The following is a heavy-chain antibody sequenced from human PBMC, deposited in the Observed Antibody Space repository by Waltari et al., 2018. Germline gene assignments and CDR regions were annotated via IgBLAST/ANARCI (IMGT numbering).Heavy chain of an antibody. CDR1: GGTFSSYA. Sequence: QVQLVQSGAEVKKPGSSVKVSCKASGGTFSSYAISWVRQAPGQGLEWMGRIIPILGIANYAQKLQGRVTITADKATSTAYMELSSLRSEDTAVYYCAREPVEHIVVVTAKGAFDIWGQGTMVTVSS. V-gene: IGHV1-69*04. D-gene: IGHD2-21*02. CDR2: IIPILGIA. J-gene: IGHJ3*02. CDR3: AREPVEHIVVVTAKGAFDI.